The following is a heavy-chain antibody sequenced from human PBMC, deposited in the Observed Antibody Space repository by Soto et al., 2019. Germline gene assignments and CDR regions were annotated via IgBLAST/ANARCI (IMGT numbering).Heavy chain of an antibody. D-gene: IGHD7-27*01. CDR2: ISGSGGST. Sequence: PGGSLRLSCAASGFTFSSYAMSWVRQAPGKGLEWVSAISGSGGSTYYADSVKGRFTISRDNSKNTLYLQMNSLRAEDAAVYYCAKGQSLGILVYFDSWGQGTLVTVSS. J-gene: IGHJ4*02. V-gene: IGHV3-23*01. CDR1: GFTFSSYA. CDR3: AKGQSLGILVYFDS.